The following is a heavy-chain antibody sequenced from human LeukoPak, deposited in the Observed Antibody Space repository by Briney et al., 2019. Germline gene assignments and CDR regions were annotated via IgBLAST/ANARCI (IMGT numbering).Heavy chain of an antibody. CDR3: AKAHVAVAVSIDY. V-gene: IGHV3-30*18. CDR2: ISYDGSNK. Sequence: GGSLRLSCAASGFTFSSYGMHWDRQAPGKGLEWVAVISYDGSNKYYADSVKGRFTISRDNSKNTLYLQMNSLRAEDTAVYYCAKAHVAVAVSIDYWGQGTLVTVSS. CDR1: GFTFSSYG. J-gene: IGHJ4*02. D-gene: IGHD6-19*01.